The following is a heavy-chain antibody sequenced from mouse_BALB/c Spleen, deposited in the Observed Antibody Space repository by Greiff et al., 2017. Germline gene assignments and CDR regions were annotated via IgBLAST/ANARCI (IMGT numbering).Heavy chain of an antibody. CDR1: GFTFSSFG. V-gene: IGHV5-17*02. Sequence: EVMLVESGGGLVQPGGSRKLSCAASGFTFSSFGMHWVRQAPEKGLEWVAYISSGSSTIYYADTVKGRFTISRDNPKNTLFLQMTSLRSEDTAMYYCARSEWSWFAYWGQGTLVTVSA. J-gene: IGHJ3*01. D-gene: IGHD1-3*01. CDR3: ARSEWSWFAY. CDR2: ISSGSSTI.